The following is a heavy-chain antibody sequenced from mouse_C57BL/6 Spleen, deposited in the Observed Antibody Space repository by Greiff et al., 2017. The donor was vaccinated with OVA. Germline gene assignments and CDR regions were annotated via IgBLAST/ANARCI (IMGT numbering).Heavy chain of an antibody. V-gene: IGHV5-9-1*02. CDR1: GFTFSSYA. CDR3: TRDGIYYGYVWAMDY. D-gene: IGHD2-2*01. Sequence: EVKLMESGEGLVKPGGSLKLSCAASGFTFSSYAMSWVRQTPEKRLEWVAYISSGGDYIYYADTVKGRFTISRDNARNTLYLQMSSLKSEDTAMYYCTRDGIYYGYVWAMDYWGQGTSVTVSS. CDR2: ISSGGDYI. J-gene: IGHJ4*01.